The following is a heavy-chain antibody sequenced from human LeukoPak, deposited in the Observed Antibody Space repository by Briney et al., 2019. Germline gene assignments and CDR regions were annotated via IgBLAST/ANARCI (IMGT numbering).Heavy chain of an antibody. J-gene: IGHJ4*02. V-gene: IGHV1-2*02. CDR1: GYTFTGYY. CDR2: INPNSGGT. CDR3: VRDGDSELKPFDY. Sequence: ASVKVSCKASGYTFTGYYMHWVRQAPGQGLEWMGWINPNSGGTNYAQKFQGRVTMTRDTSISTAYMELSRLRSDDTAVYYCVRDGDSELKPFDYWGQGTLVTVSS. D-gene: IGHD4-17*01.